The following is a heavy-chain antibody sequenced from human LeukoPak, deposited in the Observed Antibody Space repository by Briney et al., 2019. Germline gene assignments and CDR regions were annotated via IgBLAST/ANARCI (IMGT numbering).Heavy chain of an antibody. V-gene: IGHV1-3*01. J-gene: IGHJ4*02. CDR2: INAGNGNT. Sequence: ASVKVSCKASGYTFTNYAMHWVRQAPGQRLEWMGWINAGNGNTKYSQKFQGRVTITRDTPAGTAYMELSNLRSEDTAVYYCARGEENYDILTGYYWGQGSLVTVSS. CDR1: GYTFTNYA. CDR3: ARGEENYDILTGYY. D-gene: IGHD3-9*01.